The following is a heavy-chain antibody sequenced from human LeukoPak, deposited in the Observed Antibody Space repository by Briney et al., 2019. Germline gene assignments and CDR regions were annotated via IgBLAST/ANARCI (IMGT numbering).Heavy chain of an antibody. J-gene: IGHJ5*02. CDR2: ISSSGSTI. CDR3: ARRGNYYGSGSNNWFDP. D-gene: IGHD3-10*01. Sequence: PGGSLRLSCAASGFTFSSYEMNWVRQAPGKGLEWVSYISSSGSTIYYADSVKGRFTISRDNAKNSLYLQMNSLRAEDTAVYYCARRGNYYGSGSNNWFDPWGQGTLVTVSS. CDR1: GFTFSSYE. V-gene: IGHV3-48*03.